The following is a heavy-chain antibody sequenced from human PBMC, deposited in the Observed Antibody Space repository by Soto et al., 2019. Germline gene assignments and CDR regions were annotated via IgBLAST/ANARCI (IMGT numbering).Heavy chain of an antibody. D-gene: IGHD2-2*01. Sequence: EVQVLESGGGSVQPWGSLRLSCAASGFTFSNFAMSWVRHAPGKGLEWVSEISGSTGSTYYADSVKGRFIISRDNSKNTLEPQKNRLRTEGPGVYYCAKDTSSSPYYMDVWGKGTTVTVSS. J-gene: IGHJ6*03. CDR1: GFTFSNFA. CDR2: ISGSTGST. V-gene: IGHV3-23*01. CDR3: AKDTSSSPYYMDV.